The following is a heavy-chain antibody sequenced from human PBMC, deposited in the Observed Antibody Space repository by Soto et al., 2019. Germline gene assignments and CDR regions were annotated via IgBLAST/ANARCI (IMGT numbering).Heavy chain of an antibody. CDR1: GGSISSYY. V-gene: IGHV4-59*01. J-gene: IGHJ5*02. Sequence: SETLSLTCTVSGGSISSYYWSWIRQPPGKGLEWIGYIYYSGSTNYNPSLKSRVTISVDTSKNQFSLKLSSVTAADTAVYYCARTRSGPLAADWFDPWGQGTLVTV. CDR3: ARTRSGPLAADWFDP. D-gene: IGHD6-13*01. CDR2: IYYSGST.